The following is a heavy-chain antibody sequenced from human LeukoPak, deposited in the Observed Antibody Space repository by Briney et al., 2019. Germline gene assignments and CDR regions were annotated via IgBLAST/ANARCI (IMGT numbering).Heavy chain of an antibody. D-gene: IGHD1-26*01. V-gene: IGHV2-70*01. CDR3: ALMGVGATSGAFDF. J-gene: IGHJ3*01. Sequence: SGPALVKPTQTLTLTCTFSGFSLSTNGMCVSWIRQPPGKALEWLALIDWDDDKYYSTSLKTRLTISKDTSKNQVVLTMTSMDPVDTATYYCALMGVGATSGAFDFWGQGTMVTVSS. CDR1: GFSLSTNGMC. CDR2: IDWDDDK.